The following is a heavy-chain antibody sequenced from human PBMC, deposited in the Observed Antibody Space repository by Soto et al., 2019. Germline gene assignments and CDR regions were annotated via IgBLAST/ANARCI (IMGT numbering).Heavy chain of an antibody. CDR3: ARESGGATATLDYYYFYMDV. CDR2: INPNGGVT. D-gene: IGHD5-12*01. V-gene: IGHV1-2*04. Sequence: QVQLVQSGAEVKKPGASVTVSCRSSGDTFNDYYIHWVRQAPGQGLEWMGWINPNGGVTKYAQKFQGWVTMTRDTSIRTVYMQLRRLRSDDTAVYYCARESGGATATLDYYYFYMDVWGTGTPVTVSS. CDR1: GDTFNDYY. J-gene: IGHJ6*03.